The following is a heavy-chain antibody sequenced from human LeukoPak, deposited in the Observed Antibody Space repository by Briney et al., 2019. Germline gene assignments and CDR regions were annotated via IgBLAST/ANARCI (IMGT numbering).Heavy chain of an antibody. J-gene: IGHJ4*02. CDR3: AKDWSAGVRPSPMGY. V-gene: IGHV3-30*18. D-gene: IGHD3-10*01. Sequence: GGSLRLPCAASGFTFNTYAMNWVRQAPGVGLEWVAVISYDGYYKYYANSVKGRFTISSDNSKNTLYLQMNSLRPEDTAVYYCAKDWSAGVRPSPMGYWGQGTLVTVSS. CDR2: ISYDGYYK. CDR1: GFTFNTYA.